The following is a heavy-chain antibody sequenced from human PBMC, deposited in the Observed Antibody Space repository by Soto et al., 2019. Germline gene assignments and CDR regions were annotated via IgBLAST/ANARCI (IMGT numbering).Heavy chain of an antibody. D-gene: IGHD3-3*01. J-gene: IGHJ4*02. Sequence: SEPLSLPYTVSGGYISGHDWSWIRQHPGKGLEWIGYVYHTGRTSYNPSLKSRVSISMDTSKNQFSLNLDSVTAADTAVYFCARDFAYFDFWGQRTLVTVSS. CDR2: VYHTGRT. CDR3: ARDFAYFDF. CDR1: GGYISGHD. V-gene: IGHV4-59*11.